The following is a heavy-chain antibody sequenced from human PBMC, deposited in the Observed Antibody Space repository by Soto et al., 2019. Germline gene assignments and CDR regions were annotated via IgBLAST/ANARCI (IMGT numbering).Heavy chain of an antibody. CDR3: ARVRSALYYYYGMDV. CDR2: IWYDGSNK. Sequence: GGSLRLSCAASGFTFSSYGMHWVRQAPGKGLEWVAVIWYDGSNKYYADSVKGRFTISRDNSKNTLYLQMSSLRAEDTAVYYCARVRSALYYYYGMDVWGQGTTVTGSS. J-gene: IGHJ6*02. V-gene: IGHV3-33*01. CDR1: GFTFSSYG.